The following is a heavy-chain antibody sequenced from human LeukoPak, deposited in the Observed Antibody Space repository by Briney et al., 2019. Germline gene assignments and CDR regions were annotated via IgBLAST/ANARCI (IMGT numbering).Heavy chain of an antibody. J-gene: IGHJ4*02. Sequence: GGSLRLSCAASGFTFSSYAMNWVRQAPGKGLEWISYISSSSSTVYYEDSVKGRFTISRDNARNSLYLQMNSLRDEDTAVYYCARDRQRGIPYQPMEYWGQGTLVTVSS. CDR2: ISSSSSTV. CDR3: ARDRQRGIPYQPMEY. V-gene: IGHV3-48*02. D-gene: IGHD7-27*01. CDR1: GFTFSSYA.